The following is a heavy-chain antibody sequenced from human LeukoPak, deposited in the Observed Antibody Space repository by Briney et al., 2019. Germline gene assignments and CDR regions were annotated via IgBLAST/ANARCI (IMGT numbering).Heavy chain of an antibody. D-gene: IGHD3-22*01. V-gene: IGHV3-48*03. CDR2: ISSSGSTI. CDR3: AKDQLGFMYYYDSRPETYYYYYMDV. Sequence: PGGSLRLPCAASGFTFSSYEMNWVRQAPGKGLEWVSYISSSGSTICYADSVKGRFTISRDNAKNSLYLQMNSLRAEDTAVYYCAKDQLGFMYYYDSRPETYYYYYMDVWGKGTTVTISS. J-gene: IGHJ6*03. CDR1: GFTFSSYE.